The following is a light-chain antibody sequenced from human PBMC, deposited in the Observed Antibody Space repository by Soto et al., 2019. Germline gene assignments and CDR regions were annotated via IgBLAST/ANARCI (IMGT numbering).Light chain of an antibody. J-gene: IGKJ5*01. V-gene: IGKV1-9*01. CDR3: QQLNTFPVT. CDR1: QGISSY. Sequence: DIQLTQSPSFLSASVGDRVTISCRASQGISSYLAWYQQTTGKAPKLLIYASSTLQSGVPSRFSGSGSGTECTLTIGSLQPEDFATYYCQQLNTFPVTFGQGTRLDI. CDR2: ASS.